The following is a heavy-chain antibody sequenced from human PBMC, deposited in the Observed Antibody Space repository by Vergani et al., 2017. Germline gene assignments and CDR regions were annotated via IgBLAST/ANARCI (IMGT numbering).Heavy chain of an antibody. CDR1: GASITSGCYY. D-gene: IGHD4-17*01. CDR3: ARGGPYGEYDY. V-gene: IGHV4-61*02. CDR2: VYPSGSS. Sequence: QVQLQESGPRLVKPSQTLSLTCTVSGASITSGCYYWSWTRQTAEKGLEWIGRVYPSGSSDYNPALSHRVTMSIDTSRHQFSLKLSYVTAADTAVFYCARGGPYGEYDYWGQGPLVTVSS. J-gene: IGHJ4*02.